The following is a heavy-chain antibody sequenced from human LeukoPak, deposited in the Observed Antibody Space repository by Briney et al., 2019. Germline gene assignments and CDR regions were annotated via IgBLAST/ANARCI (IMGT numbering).Heavy chain of an antibody. Sequence: GASVKASCKASGYTFTAYYIHWVRQAPGHGLEWMGRINPNSGGTNYAQKFQGRVTMTRDTSISTAYMELSRLRSDDTAVYFCARPWEITMSERSYNWFDSWGQRTLVTVSS. CDR3: ARPWEITMSERSYNWFDS. CDR2: INPNSGGT. D-gene: IGHD1-26*01. V-gene: IGHV1-2*02. J-gene: IGHJ5*01. CDR1: GYTFTAYY.